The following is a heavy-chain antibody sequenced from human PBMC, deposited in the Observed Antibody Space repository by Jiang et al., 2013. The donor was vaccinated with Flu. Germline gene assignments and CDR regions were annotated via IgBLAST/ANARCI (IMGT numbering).Heavy chain of an antibody. CDR2: IYYSGST. J-gene: IGHJ2*01. D-gene: IGHD3-9*01. V-gene: IGHV4-59*11. Sequence: LLKPSETLSLTCTVSGGSISSHYWSWIRQPPGKGLEWIGYIYYSGSTNYNPSLKSRVTISVDTSKNQFSLKLSSVTAADTAVYYCARVTYYDILTGYYHYWYFDLWGRGTLVTVSS. CDR1: GGSISSHY. CDR3: ARVTYYDILTGYYHYWYFDL.